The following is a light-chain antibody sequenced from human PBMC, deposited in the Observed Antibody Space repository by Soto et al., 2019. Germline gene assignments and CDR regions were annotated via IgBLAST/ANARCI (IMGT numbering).Light chain of an antibody. CDR3: SSYASSSTVV. V-gene: IGLV2-14*01. Sequence: QSVLTQPASVSGSPGQSITISCTGTSSDVGGYNHVSWYQIHPGKAPKLIIYEVTSRPSGVSYRFSGSKSGNSASLTISGLQAEDEADYYCSSYASSSTVVFGGGTKLTVL. J-gene: IGLJ2*01. CDR2: EVT. CDR1: SSDVGGYNH.